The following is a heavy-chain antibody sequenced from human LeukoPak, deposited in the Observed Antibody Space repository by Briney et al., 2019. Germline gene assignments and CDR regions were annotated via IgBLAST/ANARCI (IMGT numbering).Heavy chain of an antibody. CDR1: GYTFTRHY. V-gene: IGHV1-46*01. D-gene: IGHD4-17*01. CDR2: INPSGGST. CDR3: ARGPHSQTTVTTGAFDI. J-gene: IGHJ3*02. Sequence: ASVKVSCKASGYTFTRHYMHWVRQAPGQGLEWMAIINPSGGSTGYAQKFRDRLTVTRDTSTNTVYMELSSLMSEDTAVYYCARGPHSQTTVTTGAFDIWGQGTMVTVSS.